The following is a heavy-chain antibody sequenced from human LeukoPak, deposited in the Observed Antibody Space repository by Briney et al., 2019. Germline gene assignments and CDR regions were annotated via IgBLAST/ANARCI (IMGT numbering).Heavy chain of an antibody. CDR3: ARSRQWPRTDFDY. CDR2: INAGNGNT. J-gene: IGHJ4*02. Sequence: ASVKVSCKASGHTFTSYAMHWVRQAPGQRLEWMGWINAGNGNTKYSQKFQGRVTITRDTSASTAYMELSSLRSEDTAVYYCARSRQWPRTDFDYWGQGTLVTVSS. CDR1: GHTFTSYA. V-gene: IGHV1-3*01. D-gene: IGHD6-19*01.